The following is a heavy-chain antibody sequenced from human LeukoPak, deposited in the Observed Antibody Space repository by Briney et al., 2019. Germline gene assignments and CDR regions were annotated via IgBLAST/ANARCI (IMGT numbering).Heavy chain of an antibody. CDR1: GGSISSYY. CDR2: IYTSGST. J-gene: IGHJ6*03. D-gene: IGHD2-8*02. CDR3: ARDGLLGNYYYYMDV. Sequence: SETLSLTCTVSGGSISSYYWSWIRQPAGKGLEWIGRIYTSGSTNYNPSLKSRVTMSVDTSKNQFSLKLSSVTAADTAVYYCARDGLLGNYYYYMDVWGKGTTVTISS. V-gene: IGHV4-4*07.